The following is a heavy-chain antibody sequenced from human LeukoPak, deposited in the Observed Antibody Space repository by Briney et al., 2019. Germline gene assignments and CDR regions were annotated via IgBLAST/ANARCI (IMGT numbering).Heavy chain of an antibody. J-gene: IGHJ3*02. CDR2: IKEDGNEK. CDR3: VAISYLAFDI. CDR1: GFILGGYW. D-gene: IGHD3-3*01. Sequence: GGSLRLSCAASGFILGGYWMSWVRRAPGKGLEWVANIKEDGNEKYYVDSVKGRFTISRDNAKNSAYLQINSLRVEDTAVYYCVAISYLAFDIWGQGTMVTVSS. V-gene: IGHV3-7*01.